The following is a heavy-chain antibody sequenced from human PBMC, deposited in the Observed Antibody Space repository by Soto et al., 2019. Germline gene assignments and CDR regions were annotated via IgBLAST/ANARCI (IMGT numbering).Heavy chain of an antibody. CDR1: GFTFSSYA. CDR2: ISYDGSNK. V-gene: IGHV3-30-3*01. J-gene: IGHJ4*02. Sequence: GGSLRLSCAASGFTFSSYAMHWVCQAPGKGLEWVAVISYDGSNKYYADSVKGRFTISRDNSKNTLYLQMNSLRAEDTAVYYCGGSLGELSPGGYWGQGTLVTVSS. D-gene: IGHD3-16*02. CDR3: GGSLGELSPGGY.